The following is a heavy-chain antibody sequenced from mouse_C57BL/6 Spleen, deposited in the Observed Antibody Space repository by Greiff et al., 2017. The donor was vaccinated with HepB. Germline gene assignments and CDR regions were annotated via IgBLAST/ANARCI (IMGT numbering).Heavy chain of an antibody. Sequence: EVKLQESGPGLVKPSQSLSLTCSVTGYSITSGYYWNWIRQFPGNKLEWMGYISYDGSNNYNPSLKNRISITRDTAKNQFFLKLNSVTTEDTATDYCAREGGYYAMDYWGQGTSVTVSS. CDR3: AREGGYYAMDY. CDR2: ISYDGSN. CDR1: GYSITSGYY. D-gene: IGHD1-1*02. V-gene: IGHV3-6*01. J-gene: IGHJ4*01.